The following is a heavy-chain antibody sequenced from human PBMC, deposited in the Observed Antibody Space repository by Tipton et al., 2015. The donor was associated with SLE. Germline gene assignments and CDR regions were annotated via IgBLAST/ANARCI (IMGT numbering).Heavy chain of an antibody. V-gene: IGHV4-31*03. CDR3: ASYSSPWYFDY. D-gene: IGHD6-13*01. J-gene: IGHJ4*02. CDR2: IYYSGST. Sequence: TLSLTCTVSGGSISSGGYYWSWIRQHPGKGLEWIGYIYYSGSTYYNPSLKSRVTISVDTPKNQFSLKLSPVTAADTAVYYCASYSSPWYFDYWGQGTLVTVSS. CDR1: GGSISSGGYY.